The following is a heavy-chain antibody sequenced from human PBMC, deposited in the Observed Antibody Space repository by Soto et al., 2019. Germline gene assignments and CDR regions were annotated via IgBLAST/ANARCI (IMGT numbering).Heavy chain of an antibody. CDR2: AYFNGKT. CDR3: ARQASY. Sequence: SETLSLTCSVSGVSISDTSYYWGWIRQPPGKGLEWIGTAYFNGKTFYNPSLKSRLTISVDRSKNQISLRLTSVTAADTAVYYCARQASYWGQGTLVTVSS. J-gene: IGHJ4*02. V-gene: IGHV4-39*01. CDR1: GVSISDTSYY.